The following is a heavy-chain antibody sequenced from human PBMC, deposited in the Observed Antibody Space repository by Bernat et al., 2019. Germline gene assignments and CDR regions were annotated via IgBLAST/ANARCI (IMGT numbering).Heavy chain of an antibody. CDR2: VSHTGSA. CDR1: GGSFSGYY. Sequence: QVQLDQWGAGLLKPSETLSLTCAVYGGSFSGYYWTWIRQPPGKGLEWIGEVSHTGSANYNPSLKSRVTISVDTSMNQFSLRLTSVTAADTAVYYCARGHFFNSFWGRGTLVTVSS. V-gene: IGHV4-34*01. CDR3: ARGHFFNSF. J-gene: IGHJ4*02.